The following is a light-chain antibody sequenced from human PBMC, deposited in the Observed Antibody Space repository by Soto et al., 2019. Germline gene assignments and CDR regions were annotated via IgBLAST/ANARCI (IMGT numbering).Light chain of an antibody. CDR1: QSVNSF. J-gene: IGKJ4*01. CDR2: DAS. Sequence: EIVLTQSPATLSLSPGERATLSCRASQSVNSFLAWYQQKPGQAPRLLIYDASNRATGVPARFSGSGSGTDFTLTISSLDPEDFAVYYCQHRRDWPLTFGGGTKMEIK. CDR3: QHRRDWPLT. V-gene: IGKV3-11*01.